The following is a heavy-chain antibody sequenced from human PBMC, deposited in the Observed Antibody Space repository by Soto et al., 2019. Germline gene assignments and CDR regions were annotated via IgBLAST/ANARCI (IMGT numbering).Heavy chain of an antibody. V-gene: IGHV2-5*02. CDR2: IYWDDDK. D-gene: IGHD2-15*01. CDR3: VHPPRFCSGATCYYGYFDY. Sequence: QITLKESGPTLVKPTQTLTLTCTFSGFSLSTSGVGVGWIRQPPGKALEWLALIYWDDDKRYSPSPKSRLTITKDTSKNQVVLTMTNMDPVDTATYYCVHPPRFCSGATCYYGYFDYWGQGTLVTVSS. J-gene: IGHJ4*02. CDR1: GFSLSTSGVG.